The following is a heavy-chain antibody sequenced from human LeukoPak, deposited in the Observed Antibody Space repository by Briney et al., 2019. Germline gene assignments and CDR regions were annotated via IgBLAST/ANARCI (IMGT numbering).Heavy chain of an antibody. CDR1: GGSISSYY. J-gene: IGHJ3*02. CDR3: ASSPPGYYDSSRYYRNDAFDI. D-gene: IGHD3-22*01. CDR2: IYYSGST. V-gene: IGHV4-59*08. Sequence: PSETLSLTCTVSGGSISSYYWSWIRQPPGKGLEWIGYIYYSGSTNYNPSLKSRVTISVDTSKNQFSLKLSSVTAADTAVYYCASSPPGYYDSSRYYRNDAFDIWGQGTMVTVSS.